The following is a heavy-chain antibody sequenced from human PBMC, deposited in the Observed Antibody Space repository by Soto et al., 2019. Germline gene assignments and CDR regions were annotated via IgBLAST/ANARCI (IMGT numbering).Heavy chain of an antibody. V-gene: IGHV1-18*01. Sequence: QVQLVQSGAEVKKPGASVKVSCKASGYTFTSYGISWVRQAPGQGLEWMGWISAYNGNTNYAQKHQGRVTMTTDTSTSTAYMELRSLRSDDTAVYYCARDRTPDYGDYVSSYYYGMDVWGQGTTVTVSS. J-gene: IGHJ6*02. CDR1: GYTFTSYG. CDR3: ARDRTPDYGDYVSSYYYGMDV. CDR2: ISAYNGNT. D-gene: IGHD4-17*01.